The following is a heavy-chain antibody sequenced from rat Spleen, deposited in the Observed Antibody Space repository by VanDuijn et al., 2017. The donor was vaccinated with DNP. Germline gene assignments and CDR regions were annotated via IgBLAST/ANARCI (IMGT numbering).Heavy chain of an antibody. CDR1: GYSITSGFR. Sequence: EVLLQESGPGLVKPSQSLSLTCSVTGYSITSGFRWTWIRKFPGNKLEWMGYVTNAGSTDYNPSLKSRISITTDTSKNQFFLQLNSVATEDTATYYCAIQLGVFDYWDQGVMVTVSS. D-gene: IGHD5-1*01. J-gene: IGHJ2*01. V-gene: IGHV3-3*01. CDR2: VTNAGST. CDR3: AIQLGVFDY.